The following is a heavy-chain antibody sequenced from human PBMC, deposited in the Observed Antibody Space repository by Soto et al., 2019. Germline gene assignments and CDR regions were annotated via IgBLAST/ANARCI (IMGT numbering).Heavy chain of an antibody. CDR2: IIPIFGTA. Sequence: SVKVSCKASGGTFSSYAISWVRQAPGQGLEWMGGIIPIFGTANYAQKFQGRVTITTDESTSTAYMELSSLRSEDTAVYYCASLGYCSSTSCYTGYYYYGMDVWGQGTTVTVSS. CDR1: GGTFSSYA. D-gene: IGHD2-2*02. V-gene: IGHV1-69*05. CDR3: ASLGYCSSTSCYTGYYYYGMDV. J-gene: IGHJ6*02.